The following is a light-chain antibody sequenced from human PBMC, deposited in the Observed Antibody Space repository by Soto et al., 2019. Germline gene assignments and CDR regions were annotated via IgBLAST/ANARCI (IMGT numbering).Light chain of an antibody. V-gene: IGLV1-51*01. CDR3: GSWDTSLSAMV. J-gene: IGLJ2*01. Sequence: QSVLTQPPSVSAAPGQKVTISCSGSSSNIGNNYVSWYQQLPGTAPKLLIYDNNKRPSGIPDRFSGSKSGTSATLGISGLRTGDEADYYCGSWDTSLSAMVFGGGTK. CDR2: DNN. CDR1: SSNIGNNY.